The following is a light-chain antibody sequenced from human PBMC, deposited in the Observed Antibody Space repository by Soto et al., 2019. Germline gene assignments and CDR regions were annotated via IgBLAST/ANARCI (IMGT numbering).Light chain of an antibody. CDR1: QSLSGN. J-gene: IGKJ1*01. Sequence: EVVLTQSPGTLSLSPGERATLSCRASQSLSGNLAWYQQKPGQAPRLLIYRASTRATGIPARFSGSTSGTEFTLTISSLQSEDFAVYYCQQYNSWPSFGQGTKVEIK. CDR2: RAS. V-gene: IGKV3-15*01. CDR3: QQYNSWPS.